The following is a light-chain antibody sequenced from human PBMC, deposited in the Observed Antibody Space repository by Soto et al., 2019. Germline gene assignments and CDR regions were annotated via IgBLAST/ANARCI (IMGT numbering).Light chain of an antibody. Sequence: QSALTQPASVSGSPGQSITISCTGTSSDVGSYNLVSWYQQHPGKAPKLMIYEVGKRPSGVSNRFSGSKSGNTASLSISGLQAEDEADYYCCSYAGSSTFYVFGTGTRSPS. CDR2: EVG. CDR1: SSDVGSYNL. V-gene: IGLV2-23*02. J-gene: IGLJ1*01. CDR3: CSYAGSSTFYV.